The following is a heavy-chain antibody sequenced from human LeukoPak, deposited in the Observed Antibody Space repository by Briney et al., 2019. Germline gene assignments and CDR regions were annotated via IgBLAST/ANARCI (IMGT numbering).Heavy chain of an antibody. D-gene: IGHD4-23*01. V-gene: IGHV4-39*07. Sequence: SETLSLTCTVSGGSISSYYWGWIRQPPGKGLEWIGSIYYSGSTYYNPSLKSRVTISVDTSKNQFSLKLSSVTAADTAVYYCARGYGGSTDYWGQGTLVTVSS. CDR2: IYYSGST. J-gene: IGHJ4*02. CDR3: ARGYGGSTDY. CDR1: GGSISSYY.